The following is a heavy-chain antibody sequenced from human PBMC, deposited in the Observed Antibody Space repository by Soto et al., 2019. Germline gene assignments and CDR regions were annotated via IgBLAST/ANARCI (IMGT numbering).Heavy chain of an antibody. CDR2: IYHSGST. D-gene: IGHD2-2*01. CDR1: GGSISSSNW. Sequence: LSLTCAVSGGSISSSNWWSWVRQPPGKGLEWIGEIYHSGSTNYNPSLKSRVTISVDKSKNQFSLKLSSVTAADTAVYYCARGESLVLPATARDLGLDVWGQGTTVTVSS. CDR3: ARGESLVLPATARDLGLDV. V-gene: IGHV4-4*02. J-gene: IGHJ6*02.